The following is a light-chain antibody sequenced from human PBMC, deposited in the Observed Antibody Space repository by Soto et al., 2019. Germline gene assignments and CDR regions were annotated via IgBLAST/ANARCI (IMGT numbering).Light chain of an antibody. V-gene: IGKV3-20*01. CDR1: QTVTSEY. Sequence: EIVLTQSPGTLSLSPGERATLSCRASQTVTSEYLAWYQQKPGQAPRLLIYGASSRATGIPDRFSGSGSGTEFTLTIVRLEPEDFAVYSCQQYGNSPPTFGQGTKLEIK. CDR2: GAS. CDR3: QQYGNSPPT. J-gene: IGKJ2*01.